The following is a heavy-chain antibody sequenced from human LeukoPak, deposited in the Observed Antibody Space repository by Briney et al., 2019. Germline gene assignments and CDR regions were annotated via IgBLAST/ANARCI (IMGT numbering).Heavy chain of an antibody. J-gene: IGHJ6*03. D-gene: IGHD1-20*01. CDR1: GGSISSYY. CDR2: IYTSGST. V-gene: IGHV4-4*07. Sequence: SETLSLTCTVSGGSISSYYWSWIRQPAGKGLEWIGRIYTSGSTNYNPSLKSRVTMSVDTSKNQFSLKLSSVTAADTAVYYCARGQGNWNDYYYYYMDVWGKGTTVTISS. CDR3: ARGQGNWNDYYYYYMDV.